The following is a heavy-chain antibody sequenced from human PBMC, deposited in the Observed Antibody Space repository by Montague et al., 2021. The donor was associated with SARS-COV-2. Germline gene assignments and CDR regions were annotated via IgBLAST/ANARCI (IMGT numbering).Heavy chain of an antibody. Sequence: SETLSLTCAVFDVCFTDFYWSWICKPPGPGLDWVGEINHSANTYSNPSLKRRVTISVDTSKNQFSLKLTSVTAADAAVYYCASGDDIGSGDFDVWGKGTTVAVSS. CDR3: ASGDDIGSGDFDV. J-gene: IGHJ6*04. CDR2: INHSANT. D-gene: IGHD1-26*01. CDR1: DVCFTDFY. V-gene: IGHV4-34*01.